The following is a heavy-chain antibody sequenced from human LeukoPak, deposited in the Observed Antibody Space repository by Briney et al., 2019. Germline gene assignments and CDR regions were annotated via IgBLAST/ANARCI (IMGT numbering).Heavy chain of an antibody. J-gene: IGHJ6*03. D-gene: IGHD1-26*01. CDR1: GFTFDDYG. Sequence: GGSLRLSCAASGFTFDDYGMSWVRQAPGKGLGWVSGINWNGGSTGYADSVKGRFSISRDNAKNSLYLQMNSLRAEDTALYHCARGRVVEATIRNYYYMDVWGKGTTVTVSS. CDR2: INWNGGST. V-gene: IGHV3-20*01. CDR3: ARGRVVEATIRNYYYMDV.